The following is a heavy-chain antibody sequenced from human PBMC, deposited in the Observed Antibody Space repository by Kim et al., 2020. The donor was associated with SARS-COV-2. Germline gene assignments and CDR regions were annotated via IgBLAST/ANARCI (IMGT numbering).Heavy chain of an antibody. D-gene: IGHD6-13*01. Sequence: ASVKVSCKASGYTFTGYYMHWVRQAPGQGLEWMGWINPNSGGTNYAQKFQGWVTMTRDTSISTAYMELSRLRSDDTAVYYCAREPLGSRVGMDVWGQGTTVTVSS. CDR2: INPNSGGT. V-gene: IGHV1-2*04. CDR3: AREPLGSRVGMDV. CDR1: GYTFTGYY. J-gene: IGHJ6*02.